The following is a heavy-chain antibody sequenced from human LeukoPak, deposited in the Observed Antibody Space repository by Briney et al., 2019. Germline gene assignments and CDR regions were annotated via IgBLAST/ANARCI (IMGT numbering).Heavy chain of an antibody. V-gene: IGHV3-30*02. Sequence: GGSLRLPXAASGFTFSSYGMHWVRQAPGKGLEWVAFIRYDGSNKYYADSVKGRFTISRDNSKNTLYLQMNSLRAEDTAVYYCAKGGGERYCSGGSCLYYFDYWGQGTLVTVSS. D-gene: IGHD2-15*01. CDR2: IRYDGSNK. CDR3: AKGGGERYCSGGSCLYYFDY. CDR1: GFTFSSYG. J-gene: IGHJ4*02.